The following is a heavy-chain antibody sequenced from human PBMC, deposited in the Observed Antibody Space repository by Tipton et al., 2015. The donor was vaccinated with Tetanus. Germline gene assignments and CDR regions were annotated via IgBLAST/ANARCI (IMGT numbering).Heavy chain of an antibody. Sequence: SLRLSCTASGFTFGDFAMSWFRQAPGKGLEWVGFIRSKAYGGTTEYAASVKGRFTISRDDSKSIAYLQMNSLKTEDTAVYYCATGQVRSGSLDALDIRGQGTMVTVSS. J-gene: IGHJ3*02. CDR2: IRSKAYGGTT. D-gene: IGHD1-26*01. V-gene: IGHV3-49*03. CDR1: GFTFGDFA. CDR3: ATGQVRSGSLDALDI.